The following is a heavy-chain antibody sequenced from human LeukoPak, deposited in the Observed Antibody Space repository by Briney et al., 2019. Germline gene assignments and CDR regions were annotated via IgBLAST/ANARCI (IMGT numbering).Heavy chain of an antibody. CDR2: IYSGDSDT. J-gene: IGHJ6*03. Sequence: GESLKISCKGSGYSFTNYWIGWVRQMPGKGLEWMGIIYSGDSDTRYSPSFQGQVTISADKSISTAYLQWSSLKASDTAIYYCARSKEVGTSMGKGAQKGEHYYMEVWGKRNT. CDR1: GYSFTNYW. V-gene: IGHV5-51*01. CDR3: ARSKEVGTSMGKGAQKGEHYYMEV. D-gene: IGHD1-26*01.